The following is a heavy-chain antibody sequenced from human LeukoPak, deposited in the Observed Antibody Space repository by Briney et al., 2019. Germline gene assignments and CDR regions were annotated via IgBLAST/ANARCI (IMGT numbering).Heavy chain of an antibody. V-gene: IGHV4-39*01. CDR1: GGSVSSSIYY. Sequence: SETLSLTCTVSGGSVSSSIYYWGWIRQPPGKGLEWIGSIYYSGSTSYNPSLKSRVTISVDTSKNQFSLKLTSVTAPDTAVYYCASRNDILTGYVFDFWGQGTLVTVS. D-gene: IGHD3-9*01. J-gene: IGHJ4*02. CDR2: IYYSGST. CDR3: ASRNDILTGYVFDF.